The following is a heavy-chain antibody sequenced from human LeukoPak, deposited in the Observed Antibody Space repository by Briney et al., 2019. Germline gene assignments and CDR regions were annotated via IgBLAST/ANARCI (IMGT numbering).Heavy chain of an antibody. Sequence: SETLSLTCAVSGYSISSGYWWSWVRQPPGRGLEWIGEVHHTGRTNYNPSLKSRVTISVDKSKNQFSLKLTSVTAADTAVYYCARNGDYSADSWGQGTLLTVSS. V-gene: IGHV4-4*02. CDR3: ARNGDYSADS. J-gene: IGHJ4*02. CDR2: VHHTGRT. CDR1: GYSISSGYW. D-gene: IGHD4-17*01.